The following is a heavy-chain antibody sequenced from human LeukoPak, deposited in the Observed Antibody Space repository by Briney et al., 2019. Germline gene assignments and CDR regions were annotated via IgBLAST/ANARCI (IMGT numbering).Heavy chain of an antibody. Sequence: GASVKVSCKASGYTFTSYDINWVRQATGQGLEWMGWMNPNSGNTGYAQKFQGRVTMTRNTSISTAYMELSSLRSEDTAVYYCARVAYYDILTGFYNWFDPWGQGTLVTVSS. D-gene: IGHD3-9*01. CDR1: GYTFTSYD. CDR3: ARVAYYDILTGFYNWFDP. CDR2: MNPNSGNT. V-gene: IGHV1-8*01. J-gene: IGHJ5*02.